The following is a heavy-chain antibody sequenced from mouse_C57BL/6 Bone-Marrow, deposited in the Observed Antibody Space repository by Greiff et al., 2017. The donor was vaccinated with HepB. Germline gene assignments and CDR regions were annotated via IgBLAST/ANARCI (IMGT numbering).Heavy chain of an antibody. D-gene: IGHD1-1*01. J-gene: IGHJ4*01. CDR1: GYSFTGYF. V-gene: IGHV1-37*01. Sequence: VQLKQSGPELVKPGASVKISCKASGYSFTGYFMNWVKQSHGKSLEWIGRINPYNGDTFYNQKFKGKATLTVDKSSSTAHMELLSLTSEDFAVYYCAIYYYGSSYGYYAMDYWGQGTSVTVSS. CDR3: AIYYYGSSYGYYAMDY. CDR2: INPYNGDT.